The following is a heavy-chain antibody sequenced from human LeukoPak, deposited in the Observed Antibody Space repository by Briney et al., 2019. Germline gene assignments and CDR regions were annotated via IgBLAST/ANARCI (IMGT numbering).Heavy chain of an antibody. D-gene: IGHD3-10*01. Sequence: SSETLSLTCAVYGGSFSSYYWSWIRQPPGKGLEWIGEINHSGSTNYNPSLKSRVTISVDTSKNQFSLRLSSVTAADTAVYYCARGRYYGSGSYYKILFDYWGQGTLVTVSS. J-gene: IGHJ4*02. CDR2: INHSGST. V-gene: IGHV4-34*01. CDR3: ARGRYYGSGSYYKILFDY. CDR1: GGSFSSYY.